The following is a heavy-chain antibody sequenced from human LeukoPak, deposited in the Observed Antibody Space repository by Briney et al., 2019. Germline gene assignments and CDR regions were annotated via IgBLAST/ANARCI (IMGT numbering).Heavy chain of an antibody. J-gene: IGHJ6*03. CDR1: GFTFSSYE. V-gene: IGHV3-48*03. D-gene: IGHD3-22*01. CDR2: ISRSGATI. Sequence: PGGSLRLSCAASGFTFSSYEMNWVRQAPGKGLEWVSFISRSGATIYYADSVKGRFTISRDNAKNALYLQMNSLRAEDTAVYYCAKSSTYYYDSSGYYSDYYYMDVWGKGTTVTISS. CDR3: AKSSTYYYDSSGYYSDYYYMDV.